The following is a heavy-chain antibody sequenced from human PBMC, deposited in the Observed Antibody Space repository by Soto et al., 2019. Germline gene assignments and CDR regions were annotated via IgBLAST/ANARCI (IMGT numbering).Heavy chain of an antibody. CDR2: INTYNGNT. J-gene: IGHJ6*01. Sequence: QVQLVQSGAEVKNPGASVKVSCKASGYTFTSYGIGWARQAPGQGLEWMGWINTYNGNTNYAQNVQGRVTLTTDTSTSTAYMELRSLRSNDTAIYYCAMVDVYVTPSPQDVW. V-gene: IGHV1-18*01. D-gene: IGHD3-16*01. CDR1: GYTFTSYG. CDR3: AMVDVYVTPSPQDV.